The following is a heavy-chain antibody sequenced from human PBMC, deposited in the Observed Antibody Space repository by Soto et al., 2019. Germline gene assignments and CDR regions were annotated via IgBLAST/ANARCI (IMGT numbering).Heavy chain of an antibody. J-gene: IGHJ4*02. CDR2: IFPDDSDT. Sequence: GESLKISCKASGYIIKNYWIGWVRPMPGQGLEWMVIIFPDDSDTRYSPSFQGHVTISVDKSISTAYVQWSSLKASDSAIYYCFRGGVTSRTFDYWGQGTLVTVSS. CDR3: FRGGVTSRTFDY. CDR1: GYIIKNYW. V-gene: IGHV5-51*01. D-gene: IGHD3-16*01.